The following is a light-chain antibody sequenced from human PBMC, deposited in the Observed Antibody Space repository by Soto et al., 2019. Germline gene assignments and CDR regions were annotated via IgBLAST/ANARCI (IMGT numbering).Light chain of an antibody. CDR1: TIGAHSF. J-gene: IGLJ1*01. CDR3: CSYTGNKVFV. CDR2: DVS. Sequence: QSALTQPRSLSGSHGQSVTISCTGPTIGAHSFVSWYQDRPDKVPTLLIYDVSQRPSGIPDRFSGSRSANTASLTISGLQADDAAAYYCCSYTGNKVFVFGTGTKVTVL. V-gene: IGLV2-11*01.